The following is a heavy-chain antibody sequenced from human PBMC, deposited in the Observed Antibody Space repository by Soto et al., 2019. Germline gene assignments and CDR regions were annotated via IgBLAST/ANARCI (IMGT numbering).Heavy chain of an antibody. Sequence: SETLSLTCTVSGGSISRGEYYWSWIRQPPGKGLEWIGYIYYSGSTYYNPSLKSRVTISVDTSKNQFSLKLSSVTAADTAVYYCARDSLYYDILTGLTFNYYYYYGMDVWGQGTTVTVSS. J-gene: IGHJ6*02. CDR1: GGSISRGEYY. V-gene: IGHV4-30-4*01. CDR2: IYYSGST. CDR3: ARDSLYYDILTGLTFNYYYYYGMDV. D-gene: IGHD3-9*01.